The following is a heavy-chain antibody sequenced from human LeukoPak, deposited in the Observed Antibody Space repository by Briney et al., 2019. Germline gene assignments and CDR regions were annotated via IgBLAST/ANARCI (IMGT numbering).Heavy chain of an antibody. CDR1: GFTFDDYA. V-gene: IGHV3-9*01. CDR3: AAGYSSGWYATEYFQH. J-gene: IGHJ1*01. D-gene: IGHD6-19*01. Sequence: GRSLRLSCAASGFTFDDYAMHWVRQAPGKGLEWVSGISWNSGSIGYADSVKGRFTISRDNAKNSLYLQMNSLRAEDTALYYCAAGYSSGWYATEYFQHWGQGTLVTVSS. CDR2: ISWNSGSI.